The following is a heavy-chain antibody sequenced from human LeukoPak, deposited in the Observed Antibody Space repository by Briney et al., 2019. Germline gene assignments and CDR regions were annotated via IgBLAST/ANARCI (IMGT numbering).Heavy chain of an antibody. CDR1: GFTFSSYS. CDR3: ARGPILAYCGGDCENWFDP. V-gene: IGHV3-21*01. Sequence: GGSLRLSCAASGFTFSSYSMNWVRQAPGKGLEWVSSISSSSSYIYYADSVKGRFTISRDNAKNSLYLQMNSLRAEDTAVYYCARGPILAYCGGDCENWFDPWGQGTLVTVSS. D-gene: IGHD2-21*02. CDR2: ISSSSSYI. J-gene: IGHJ5*02.